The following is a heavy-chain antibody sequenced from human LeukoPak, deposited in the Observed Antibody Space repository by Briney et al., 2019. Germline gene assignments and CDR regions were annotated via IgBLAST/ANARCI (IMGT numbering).Heavy chain of an antibody. V-gene: IGHV1-3*01. Sequence: ASVKVSCKTSGYTFTSYAIHWVRQAPGRRFEWMGWINAGNGDTKYSQKFQGRVTITRDTTTSTAYMELRSLRSDDTAVYYCAREGAAVGSYYYYYMDVWGKGTTVTVSS. J-gene: IGHJ6*03. CDR1: GYTFTSYA. CDR3: AREGAAVGSYYYYYMDV. CDR2: INAGNGDT. D-gene: IGHD6-13*01.